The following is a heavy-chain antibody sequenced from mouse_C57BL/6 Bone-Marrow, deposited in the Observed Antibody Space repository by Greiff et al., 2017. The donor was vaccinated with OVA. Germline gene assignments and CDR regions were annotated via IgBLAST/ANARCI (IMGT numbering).Heavy chain of an antibody. V-gene: IGHV1-15*01. J-gene: IGHJ3*01. CDR2: IDPETGGT. CDR1: GYTFTDYE. D-gene: IGHD4-1*01. Sequence: QVQLKESGAELVRPGASVTLSCKASGYTFTDYEMHWVKQTPVHGLEWIGAIDPETGGTAYNQKFKGKAILTADKSSSTAYMELRSLTSEDSAVYYCTREGLGPFAYWGQGTLVTVSA. CDR3: TREGLGPFAY.